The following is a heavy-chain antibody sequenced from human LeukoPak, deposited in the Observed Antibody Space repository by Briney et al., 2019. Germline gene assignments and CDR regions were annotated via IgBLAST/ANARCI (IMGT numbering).Heavy chain of an antibody. CDR3: ARGRATGYPYYFEY. D-gene: IGHD5-12*01. V-gene: IGHV1-8*02. J-gene: IGHJ4*02. Sequence: ASVKLSCKASGFTFSSYDINWVRQATGQGLEWMGRMKPNSGSTGYAQKFQGRVTITRNTSINTAYMQLSGLRAEDTAVYYCARGRATGYPYYFEYWGQGTLVTVSS. CDR1: GFTFSSYD. CDR2: MKPNSGST.